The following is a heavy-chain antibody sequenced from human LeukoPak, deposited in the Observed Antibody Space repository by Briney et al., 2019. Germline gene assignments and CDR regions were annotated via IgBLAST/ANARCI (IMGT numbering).Heavy chain of an antibody. J-gene: IGHJ4*02. CDR1: GFIFSNYA. D-gene: IGHD4-23*01. CDR3: ARAAPNYGGNSWFDY. Sequence: GGSLRLSCKASGFIFSNYAMSWVRQAPGKGLQWVSIITGSGGNSYYADSVKGRFTISRDNAKNSLYLQMNSLRAEDTAVYYCARAAPNYGGNSWFDYWGQGTLVTVSS. V-gene: IGHV3-21*01. CDR2: ITGSGGNS.